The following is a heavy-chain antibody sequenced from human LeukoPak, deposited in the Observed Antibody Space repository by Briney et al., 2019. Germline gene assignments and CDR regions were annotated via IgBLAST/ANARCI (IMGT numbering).Heavy chain of an antibody. D-gene: IGHD2-2*01. Sequence: SETLSLTCAVYGGSFSGYYWGWIRQPPGKGLEWIGSINYGGNTYYNPSLKSRVTISVDTSKNQFSLKLSSVTAADTAVYYCARLPIVVVPSTSFDIWGQGTMVTVSS. CDR3: ARLPIVVVPSTSFDI. CDR1: GGSFSGYY. V-gene: IGHV4-34*01. CDR2: INYGGNT. J-gene: IGHJ3*02.